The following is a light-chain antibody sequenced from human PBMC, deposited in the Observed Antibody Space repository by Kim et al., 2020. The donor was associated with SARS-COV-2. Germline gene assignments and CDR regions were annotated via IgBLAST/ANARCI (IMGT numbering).Light chain of an antibody. CDR1: QTISDY. CDR2: AAS. CDR3: QQSYTTLT. Sequence: SASVGDTVTITCRASQTISDYLNWYQQIPGKAPKLLIYAASRLQSGVPSRFSASGSGTDFTLTIRSLQPEDVATYYCQQSYTTLTFGGGTRVDIK. V-gene: IGKV1-39*01. J-gene: IGKJ4*01.